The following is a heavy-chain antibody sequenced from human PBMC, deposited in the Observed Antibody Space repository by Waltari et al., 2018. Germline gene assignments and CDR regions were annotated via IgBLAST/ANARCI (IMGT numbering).Heavy chain of an antibody. D-gene: IGHD4-17*01. CDR2: ISSSSSYR. V-gene: IGHV3-21*01. J-gene: IGHJ4*02. CDR1: GFTFSSYS. Sequence: EVQLVESGGGLVKPGGSLRLSCAASGFTFSSYSMNWVRQAPGKGLEWVSSISSSSSYRYYADSVKGRFTISRDNAKNSLYLQMNSLRAEDTAVYYCARVGGLKGSVTTPNYYFDYWGQGTLVTVSS. CDR3: ARVGGLKGSVTTPNYYFDY.